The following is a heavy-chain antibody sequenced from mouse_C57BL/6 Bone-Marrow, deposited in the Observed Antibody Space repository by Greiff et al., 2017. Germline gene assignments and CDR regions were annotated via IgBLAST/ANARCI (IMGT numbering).Heavy chain of an antibody. CDR3: AITEVGAMDY. V-gene: IGHV2-9-1*01. CDR1: GFSLTSYA. CDR2: IWTVGGT. D-gene: IGHD1-1*01. Sequence: VQLQQSGPGLVAPSQSLSIPCTVSGFSLTSYAISWVRQPPGKGLEWLGVIWTVGGTNYNSALKSRLRISKDNSKSQVFLKMNSLQADDTARYYCAITEVGAMDYWGQGTSVTVSA. J-gene: IGHJ4*01.